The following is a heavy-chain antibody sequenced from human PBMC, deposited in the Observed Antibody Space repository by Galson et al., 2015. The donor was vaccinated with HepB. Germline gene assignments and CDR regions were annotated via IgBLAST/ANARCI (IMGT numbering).Heavy chain of an antibody. CDR1: GYTLTELS. CDR3: ATYNPRYNWNYGAFDI. J-gene: IGHJ3*02. V-gene: IGHV1-24*01. D-gene: IGHD1-7*01. CDR2: FDPEDGET. Sequence: SVKVSCKVSGYTLTELSMHWVRQAPGKGLEWMGGFDPEDGETIYAQKFQGRVTMTEDTSTDTAYMELSSLRSEDTAVYYCATYNPRYNWNYGAFDIWGQGTMVTVSS.